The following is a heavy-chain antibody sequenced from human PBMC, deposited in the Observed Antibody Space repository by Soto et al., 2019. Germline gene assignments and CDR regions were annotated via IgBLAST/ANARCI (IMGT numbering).Heavy chain of an antibody. D-gene: IGHD3-3*01. V-gene: IGHV4-39*01. J-gene: IGHJ5*02. CDR3: ARPRDTIFGVVITRMGWFDP. Sequence: SETLSLTCTVSGGSISSSSYYWGWIRQPPGKGLEWIGSIYYSGSTYYNPSLKSRVTISVDTSKNQFSLKLSSVTAADTAVYYSARPRDTIFGVVITRMGWFDPWGQGTLVTVS. CDR1: GGSISSSSYY. CDR2: IYYSGST.